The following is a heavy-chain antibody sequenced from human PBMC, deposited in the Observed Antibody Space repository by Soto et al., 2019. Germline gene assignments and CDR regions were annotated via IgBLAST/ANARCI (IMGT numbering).Heavy chain of an antibody. D-gene: IGHD4-17*01. CDR1: GYTFTSYD. J-gene: IGHJ6*03. CDR2: MNPNSGNT. CDR3: ARGADGYGDYAYYMDV. V-gene: IGHV1-8*01. Sequence: ASVKVSCKASGYTFTSYDINWVRQATGQGLEWMGWMNPNSGNTGYAQKFQGRVTMTRNTSISTAYMELSSLRSEDTAVYYCARGADGYGDYAYYMDVWGKGTTVTVSS.